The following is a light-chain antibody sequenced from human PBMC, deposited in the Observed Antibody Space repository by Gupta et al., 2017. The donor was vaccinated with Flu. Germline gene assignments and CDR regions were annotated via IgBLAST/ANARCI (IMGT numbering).Light chain of an antibody. CDR2: TAT. V-gene: IGKV1-17*01. CDR3: LQGNSYPLT. J-gene: IGKJ4*01. CDR1: QGIRND. Sequence: GDRVTITCRSSQGIRNDVGWFQQRPQKAPKRLICTATSSQSRVPSRCSGSGAGTEFTLTISSLQADDFATYYCLQGNSYPLTFGGGTKVEIK.